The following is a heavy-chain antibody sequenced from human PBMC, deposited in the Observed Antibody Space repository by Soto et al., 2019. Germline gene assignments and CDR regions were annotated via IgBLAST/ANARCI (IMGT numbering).Heavy chain of an antibody. D-gene: IGHD3-3*01. CDR3: ARIFYDFYAMDV. CDR2: VYFIGST. J-gene: IGHJ6*02. CDR1: GGSMTHYH. Sequence: QVQLQESGPGLVKSSETLSLTCSVSGGSMTHYHWSWLRQSPGKGLEWLASVYFIGSTNYSPSLESRLTISMDTSKSQFSLQLSSVTAADTAVSYCARIFYDFYAMDVWGQGTTVIVSS. V-gene: IGHV4-59*01.